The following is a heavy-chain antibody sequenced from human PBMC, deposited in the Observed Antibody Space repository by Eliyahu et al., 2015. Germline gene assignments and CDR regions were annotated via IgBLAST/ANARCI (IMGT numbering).Heavy chain of an antibody. CDR1: GXXISSYY. CDR3: AREVSIATQRSFDY. D-gene: IGHD6-6*01. Sequence: QVQLQESGPGLVKPSETLSLTXTVSGXXISSYYWSWIRQPAGKGLEWIGRIYTSGSTNYNPSLKSRVTMSVDTSKNQFSLXLSSVTAADTAVYYCAREVSIATQRSFDYWGQGTLVTVSS. J-gene: IGHJ4*02. CDR2: IYTSGST. V-gene: IGHV4-4*07.